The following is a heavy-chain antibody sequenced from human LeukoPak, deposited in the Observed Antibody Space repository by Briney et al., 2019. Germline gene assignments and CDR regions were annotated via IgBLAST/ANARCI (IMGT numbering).Heavy chain of an antibody. D-gene: IGHD5/OR15-5a*01. CDR2: ISGSDSAT. J-gene: IGHJ4*02. CDR3: AKHLWRDLVYYGEGYYFGS. Sequence: GGSLRLSCAASGFTFNDYALSWVRRAPGKGLEWVSAISGSDSATNYADSVKGRFTISRDNSKNRLYLQMNSLRAEDTAVYYCAKHLWRDLVYYGEGYYFGSWGQGTLVTVSS. V-gene: IGHV3-23*01. CDR1: GFTFNDYA.